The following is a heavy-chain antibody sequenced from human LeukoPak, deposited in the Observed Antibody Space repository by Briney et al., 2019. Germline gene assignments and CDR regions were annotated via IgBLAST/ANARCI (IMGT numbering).Heavy chain of an antibody. D-gene: IGHD6-19*01. CDR3: ARVVVAATLGNWFDP. CDR1: GFTFSRYA. Sequence: GGSLRLSCAASGFTFSRYAMHWVRQAPGKGLDWVAVISYDGSDKYYVDSVKGRFTISRDNSKNTLYLQMNSLRAEDTAVYYCARVVVAATLGNWFDPWGQGTLVTVSS. J-gene: IGHJ5*02. V-gene: IGHV3-30-3*01. CDR2: ISYDGSDK.